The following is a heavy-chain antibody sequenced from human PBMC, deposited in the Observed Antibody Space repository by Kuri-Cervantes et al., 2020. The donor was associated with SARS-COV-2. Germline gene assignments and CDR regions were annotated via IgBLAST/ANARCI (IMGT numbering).Heavy chain of an antibody. D-gene: IGHD1-26*01. J-gene: IGHJ4*02. Sequence: SGPTLVKPTQTLTLTCTFSGFSLNTSGVGVGWIRQPPGKALEWLALIYWDDDKRYGPSLKSRLTITKDTSKNQVVLTMTNMDPVDTATYYCAHRRWGGSYDYWGQGTLVTVSS. CDR1: GFSLNTSGVG. CDR2: IYWDDDK. CDR3: AHRRWGGSYDY. V-gene: IGHV2-5*05.